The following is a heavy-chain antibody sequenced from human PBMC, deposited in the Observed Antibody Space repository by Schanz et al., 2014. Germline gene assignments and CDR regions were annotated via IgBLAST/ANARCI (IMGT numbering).Heavy chain of an antibody. CDR2: INSNGGST. Sequence: VQLVDSGGDLVKPGGSLRLSCAASGFTFSSYAMHWVRQAPGKGLEYVSTINSNGGSTYYANSVKGRFSISRDNSKNTLYLQMGSLRAEDMAVYYCARGRAVAGTGYFDYWGQGTLVTVSS. CDR3: ARGRAVAGTGYFDY. CDR1: GFTFSSYA. D-gene: IGHD6-19*01. V-gene: IGHV3-64*01. J-gene: IGHJ4*02.